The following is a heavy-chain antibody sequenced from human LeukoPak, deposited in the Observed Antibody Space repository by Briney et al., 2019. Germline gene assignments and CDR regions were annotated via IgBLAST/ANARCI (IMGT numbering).Heavy chain of an antibody. CDR3: ARANHYDEGYYFDL. CDR2: ISSSGGII. J-gene: IGHJ4*02. Sequence: GGSLRLSCAASGFSFSDNYMNWIRQAPGKGLEWVSQISSSGGIIHYADSVKGRFTVSRDNARNSLFLQMSSLRADDTAVYYCARANHYDEGYYFDLGGQGTLSSSPQ. D-gene: IGHD3-22*01. V-gene: IGHV3-11*01. CDR1: GFSFSDNY.